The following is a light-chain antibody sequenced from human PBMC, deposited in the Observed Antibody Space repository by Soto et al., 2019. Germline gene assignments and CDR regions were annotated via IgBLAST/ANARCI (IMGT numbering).Light chain of an antibody. CDR3: ETWDRNTHGV. V-gene: IGLV4-60*02. Sequence: QLVLTQSSSASASLGSSVKLTCTLNSGHSSYIIAWHQQQPGKAPRYLMKLEGSGSYNKGSGVPDRFSGSSSWADRYLTISNLHFEDEADYYCETWDRNTHGVFGGVTKLTVL. CDR1: SGHSSYI. CDR2: LEGSGSY. J-gene: IGLJ3*02.